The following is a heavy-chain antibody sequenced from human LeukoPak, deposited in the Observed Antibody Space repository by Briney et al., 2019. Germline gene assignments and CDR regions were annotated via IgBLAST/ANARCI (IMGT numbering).Heavy chain of an antibody. V-gene: IGHV4-59*01. CDR3: TRGNAN. J-gene: IGHJ4*02. CDR1: SGSISTSY. CDR2: IYYSGSP. Sequence: SETLSLTCTVSSGSISTSYWSWIRQPPGKGLEWIGYIYYSGSPNYNPSLKSRLTISLDTSKNQFSLKLSSVTAADTALYYCTRGNANWGQGTLVTVSS.